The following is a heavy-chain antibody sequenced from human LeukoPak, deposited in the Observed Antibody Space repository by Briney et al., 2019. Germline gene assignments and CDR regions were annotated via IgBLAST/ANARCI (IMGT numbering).Heavy chain of an antibody. CDR3: AKDQGIVVVPAAILYYYGMDV. Sequence: PGGSLRLSCAASGFTFSSYAMSWVRQAPGKGLEWVSAISGSGGSTYYADSVKGRFTISRDNSKNTLYLQMNSLRAEDTAVYYRAKDQGIVVVPAAILYYYGMDVWGQGTTVTVSS. CDR2: ISGSGGST. V-gene: IGHV3-23*01. CDR1: GFTFSSYA. D-gene: IGHD2-2*02. J-gene: IGHJ6*02.